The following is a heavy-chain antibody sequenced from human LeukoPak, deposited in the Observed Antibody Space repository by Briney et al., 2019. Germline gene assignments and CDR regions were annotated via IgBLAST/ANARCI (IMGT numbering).Heavy chain of an antibody. J-gene: IGHJ6*03. V-gene: IGHV5-51*01. Sequence: GESLKISCTGSGYSFTNYWIAWVRQMPGQGLEWMGIIYPGDSDTRYSPSFQGQVTISADKSTNTAYLQSSSLKATDTAMYYCARQASTSSYYNYMDVWGKGTTVTVSS. CDR2: IYPGDSDT. CDR1: GYSFTNYW. CDR3: ARQASTSSYYNYMDV. D-gene: IGHD2-2*01.